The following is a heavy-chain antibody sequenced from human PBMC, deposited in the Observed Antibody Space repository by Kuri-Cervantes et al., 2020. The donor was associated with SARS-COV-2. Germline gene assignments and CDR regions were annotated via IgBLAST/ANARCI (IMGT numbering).Heavy chain of an antibody. D-gene: IGHD3-3*01. CDR2: IWYDGSNK. J-gene: IGHJ6*02. CDR1: GFTFGDYT. CDR3: AREVTIFGVVYYGMDV. Sequence: GGSLRLSCTPSGFTFGDYTINWVRQAPGKGLEWVAVIWYDGSNKYYADSVKGRFTISRDNSKNTLYLQMNSLRAEDTAVYYCAREVTIFGVVYYGMDVWGQGTTVTVSS. V-gene: IGHV3-33*01.